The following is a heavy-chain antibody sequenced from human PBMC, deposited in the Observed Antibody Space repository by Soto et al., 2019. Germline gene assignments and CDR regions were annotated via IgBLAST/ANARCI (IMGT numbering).Heavy chain of an antibody. CDR3: AIDEAYYYYYYGMDV. Sequence: QVQLVQSGAEVKKPGASVKVSCKASGYTFTSYDINWVRQATGQGLEWMGWMNPNSGNTGYAQKFQGRVTMTRNTSISTAYMELSSLRSEDTAVYYCAIDEAYYYYYYGMDVWGQATTVTVSS. CDR2: MNPNSGNT. V-gene: IGHV1-8*01. CDR1: GYTFTSYD. J-gene: IGHJ6*02.